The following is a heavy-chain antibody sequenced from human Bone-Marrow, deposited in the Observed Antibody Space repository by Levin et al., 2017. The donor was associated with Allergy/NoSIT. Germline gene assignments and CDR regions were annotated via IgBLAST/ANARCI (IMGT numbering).Heavy chain of an antibody. CDR1: GGSISSGDHF. CDR2: ISHRGST. J-gene: IGHJ4*02. CDR3: ARARQTEVCDY. V-gene: IGHV4-31*03. Sequence: SETLSLTCTVSGGSISSGDHFWSWIRQHPGTGLEWFGYISHRGSTYINPSLKSRVTMSVDTSKNQFYMRLSSVTAADTAVYYCARARQTEVCDYWGQGALVTVSS. D-gene: IGHD3-16*01.